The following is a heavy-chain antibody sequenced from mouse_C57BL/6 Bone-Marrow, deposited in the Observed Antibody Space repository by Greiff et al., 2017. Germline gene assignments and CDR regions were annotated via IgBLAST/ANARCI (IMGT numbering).Heavy chain of an antibody. CDR3: ARGYYGSSPFAD. CDR2: INPSSGYT. J-gene: IGHJ3*01. CDR1: GYTFTSYT. Sequence: QVQLQQSGAELARPGASVKMSCKASGYTFTSYTMHWVKQRPGQGLEWIGYINPSSGYTKYNQKFKDTATLTADKSSSTAYMQLCSLTSEDSAVYYCARGYYGSSPFADWGQGTLVTVSA. D-gene: IGHD1-1*01. V-gene: IGHV1-4*01.